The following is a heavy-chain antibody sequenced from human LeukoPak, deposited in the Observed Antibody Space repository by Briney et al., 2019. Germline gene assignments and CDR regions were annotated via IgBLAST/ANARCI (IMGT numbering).Heavy chain of an antibody. D-gene: IGHD6-19*01. V-gene: IGHV3-48*04. Sequence: PGGSLRLSCAASGFTFSTYSMNWVRQAPGKGLEWVSYISSSGSTIYYADSVKGRFTISRDNAKNSLYLQMNSLRAEDTALYYCARDLPYSSGWTGPYYFDYWGQGTLVTVSS. J-gene: IGHJ4*02. CDR1: GFTFSTYS. CDR3: ARDLPYSSGWTGPYYFDY. CDR2: ISSSGSTI.